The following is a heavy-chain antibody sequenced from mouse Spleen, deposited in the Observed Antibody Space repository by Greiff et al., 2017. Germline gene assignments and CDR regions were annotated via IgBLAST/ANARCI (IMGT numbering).Heavy chain of an antibody. CDR1: GYTFTSYC. Sequence: LQQPGSELVRPGASVKLSCKASGYTFTSYCMHWVKQRHGQGLEWIGNIYPGSGSTNYDAKFKSKGTLTVDTSSSTAYMHLSSLTSEDSAVYYGTSGLLRLREGAMDYWGQGTSVTVSS. CDR3: TSGLLRLREGAMDY. CDR2: IYPGSGST. D-gene: IGHD1-2*01. V-gene: IGHV1S22*01. J-gene: IGHJ4*01.